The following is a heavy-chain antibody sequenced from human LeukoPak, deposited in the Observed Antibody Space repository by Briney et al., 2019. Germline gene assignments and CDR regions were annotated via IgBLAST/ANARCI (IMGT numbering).Heavy chain of an antibody. CDR1: GFTFSSYW. Sequence: GGSLRLSCAASGFTFSSYWMNWARQAPGKGLEWVASINHNGNVNYYVDSVKGRFTISRDNAKNSVYLQMNSLRAEDTAVYYCAGSSGWNDYWGQGILVTVSS. V-gene: IGHV3-7*03. CDR3: AGSSGWNDY. CDR2: INHNGNVN. J-gene: IGHJ4*02. D-gene: IGHD6-19*01.